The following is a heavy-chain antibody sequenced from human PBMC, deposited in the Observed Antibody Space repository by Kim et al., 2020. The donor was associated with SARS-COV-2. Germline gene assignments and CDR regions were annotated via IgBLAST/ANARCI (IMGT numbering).Heavy chain of an antibody. D-gene: IGHD3-10*01. CDR2: ISAYNGNT. J-gene: IGHJ6*02. Sequence: ASVKVSCKASGYTFTSYGISWVRQAPGQGLEWMGWISAYNGNTNYAQKLQGRVTMTTDTSTSTDYMELRSLRSDDTAVYYCARDQMVRGVTRRGYGMDVWGQGTTVTDSS. V-gene: IGHV1-18*01. CDR1: GYTFTSYG. CDR3: ARDQMVRGVTRRGYGMDV.